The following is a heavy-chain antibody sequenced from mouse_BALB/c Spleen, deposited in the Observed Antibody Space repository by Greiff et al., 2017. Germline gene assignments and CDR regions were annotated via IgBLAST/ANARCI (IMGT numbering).Heavy chain of an antibody. Sequence: VQLQQPGAELVKPGASVKLSCKASGYTFTSYWMHWVKQRPGQGLEWIGEINPSNGRTNYNEKFKSKATLTVDKSSSTAYMQLSSLTSEDSAVYYCARAYYGNYWYFDVWGAGTTVTVSS. D-gene: IGHD2-10*01. CDR2: INPSNGRT. J-gene: IGHJ1*01. CDR1: GYTFTSYW. V-gene: IGHV1S81*02. CDR3: ARAYYGNYWYFDV.